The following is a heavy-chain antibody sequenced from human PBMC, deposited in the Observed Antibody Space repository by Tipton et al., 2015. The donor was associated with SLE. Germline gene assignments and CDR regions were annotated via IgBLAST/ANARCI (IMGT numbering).Heavy chain of an antibody. V-gene: IGHV3-74*01. CDR2: INSDGSST. CDR1: GFTFSSYW. CDR3: ATSPREEPSDYYHGMDV. J-gene: IGHJ6*02. Sequence: SLRLSCAASGFTFSSYWMHWVRQAPGKGLVWVSRINSDGSSTSYADSVKGRFTISRDNAKNTLYLQMNSLRAEDTAVYYCATSPREEPSDYYHGMDVWGQGTTVTVSS.